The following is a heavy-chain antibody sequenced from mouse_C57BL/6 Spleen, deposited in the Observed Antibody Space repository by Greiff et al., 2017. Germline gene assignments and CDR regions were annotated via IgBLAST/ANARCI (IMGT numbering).Heavy chain of an antibody. CDR1: GYAFSSSW. J-gene: IGHJ4*01. D-gene: IGHD6-1*01. V-gene: IGHV1-82*01. CDR2: IYPGDGDT. CDR3: ASMAATDAMGY. Sequence: VQLQQSGPELVKPGASVKISCKASGYAFSSSWMNWVKPRPGKGLEWIGRIYPGDGDTNYNGKFKGKATLTADKSSSTAYMQLSSLTSEDSAVYFCASMAATDAMGYWGQGTSVTVAS.